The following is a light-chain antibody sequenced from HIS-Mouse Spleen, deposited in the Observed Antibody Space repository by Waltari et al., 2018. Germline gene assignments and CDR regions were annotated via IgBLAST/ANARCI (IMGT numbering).Light chain of an antibody. Sequence: SYELTQPPSVSVSPGQTARITCSGDALPKKYAYWYQQKSGQAPVLVIYYDSKRPSGIPERFSGSSSGTMATLTISGSQMEDEADYYCYSTDSSGNHRVFSGGTKLTVL. CDR1: ALPKKY. V-gene: IGLV3-10*01. CDR3: YSTDSSGNHRV. J-gene: IGLJ2*01. CDR2: YDS.